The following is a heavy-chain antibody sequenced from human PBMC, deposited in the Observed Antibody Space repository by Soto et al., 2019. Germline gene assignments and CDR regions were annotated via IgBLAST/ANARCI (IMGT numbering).Heavy chain of an antibody. D-gene: IGHD1-26*01. CDR2: MIGDGTSW. J-gene: IGHJ4*02. CDR1: GFNFRIYA. Sequence: EVQLLESGGGLAQAGGSLRLSCAASGFNFRIYAMNWVRQAPGKGLEWVSVMIGDGTSWDYADSVRGRFTISRDNSKNSLDLQTNSLRAEDTAVYYCAKDLRPDGRYDLDYWGQGTLVTVSS. V-gene: IGHV3-23*01. CDR3: AKDLRPDGRYDLDY.